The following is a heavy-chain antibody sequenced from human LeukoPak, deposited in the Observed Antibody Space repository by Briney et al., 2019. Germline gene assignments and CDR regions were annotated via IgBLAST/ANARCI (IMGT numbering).Heavy chain of an antibody. J-gene: IGHJ4*02. D-gene: IGHD3-3*01. CDR1: GFTFSGSA. CDR3: TRRRYDFWSGYYDDY. CDR2: IRSKANSYAT. V-gene: IGHV3-73*01. Sequence: GGSLGLSCAASGFTFSGSAMHWVRQASGKGLEWVGRIRSKANSYATAYAASVKGRFTISRDDSKNTAYLQMNSLKTEDTAVYYCTRRRYDFWSGYYDDYWGQGTLVTVSS.